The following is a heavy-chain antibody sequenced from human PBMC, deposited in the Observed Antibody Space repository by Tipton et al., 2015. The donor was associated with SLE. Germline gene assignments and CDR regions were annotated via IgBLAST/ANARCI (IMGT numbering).Heavy chain of an antibody. D-gene: IGHD3-9*01. CDR3: AGCLRYFEWFDAFDI. CDR1: GGTFSTYA. Sequence: QLVQSGAEVKKPGASVKVSCKASGGTFSTYAISWVRQAPGQGLEWMGRITPTYGTADYAQKLQGRVTITADKSTGTAYMELSSLTSEDTAVYYCAGCLRYFEWFDAFDIWGQGTMVAVSS. J-gene: IGHJ3*02. V-gene: IGHV1-69*06. CDR2: ITPTYGTA.